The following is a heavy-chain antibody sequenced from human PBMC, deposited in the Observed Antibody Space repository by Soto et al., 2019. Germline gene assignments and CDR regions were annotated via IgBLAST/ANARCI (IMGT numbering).Heavy chain of an antibody. CDR2: IYFSETT. Sequence: SETLSLTCIVSGASVNNPSYFWTWIRQPPGKRPEWLGYIYFSETTDYNPSLKSRVTISIDTSKNQFSLKLTSVTAADTCVYYCGRATDEFLGARSRFDPWGPGTPVTVSS. CDR1: GASVNNPSYF. D-gene: IGHD1-26*01. J-gene: IGHJ5*02. V-gene: IGHV4-61*01. CDR3: GRATDEFLGARSRFDP.